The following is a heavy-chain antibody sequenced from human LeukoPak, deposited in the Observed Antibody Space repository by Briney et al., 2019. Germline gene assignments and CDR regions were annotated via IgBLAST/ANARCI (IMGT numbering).Heavy chain of an antibody. CDR1: GGSISSYY. CDR3: ARVPNRTYYDILTGYPPYFDY. J-gene: IGHJ4*02. V-gene: IGHV4-59*08. D-gene: IGHD3-9*01. CDR2: IYYSGST. Sequence: SETLSLTCSVSGGSISSYYWSWIRQPPGKQLEWIGYIYYSGSTNYNPSLKSRVTISIDTSKNQFSLKLTSVTAADTAVYYCARVPNRTYYDILTGYPPYFDYWGQGTLVTVSS.